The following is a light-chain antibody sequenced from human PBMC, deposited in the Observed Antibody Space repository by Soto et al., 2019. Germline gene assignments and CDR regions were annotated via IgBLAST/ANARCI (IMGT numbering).Light chain of an antibody. V-gene: IGKV4-1*01. J-gene: IGKJ1*01. Sequence: DIVMTQSPDSLAVSLGERATINCKSSQRVLYSSDNNNYLAWYQQKPGQPPKLLIYWASIRESGVTHRFGGIESGTYFTITIPSQHAEDKTVYYGLQHNRNPLTFGQGTKVEIQ. CDR1: QRVLYSSDNNNY. CDR2: WAS. CDR3: LQHNRNPLT.